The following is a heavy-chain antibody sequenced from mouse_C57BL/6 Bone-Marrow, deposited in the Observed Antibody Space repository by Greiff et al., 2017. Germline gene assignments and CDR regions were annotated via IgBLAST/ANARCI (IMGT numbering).Heavy chain of an antibody. CDR1: GYTFTSYW. J-gene: IGHJ1*03. CDR2: INPSSGYN. V-gene: IGHV1-7*01. D-gene: IGHD2-4*01. CDR3: ARGRLRRWYFDV. Sequence: VQLQQSGAELAKPGDSVKLSCKASGYTFTSYWMHWVKQRPGQGLEWIGYINPSSGYNKYNQKLKYKATLTADKSSSTAYMQLSSLTYEDSAVYYCARGRLRRWYFDVWSTRTTVTVSS.